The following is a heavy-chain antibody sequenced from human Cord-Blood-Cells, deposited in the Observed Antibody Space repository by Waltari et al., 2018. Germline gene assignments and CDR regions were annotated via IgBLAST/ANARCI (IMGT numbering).Heavy chain of an antibody. CDR3: ARHRKRVRGVIDY. Sequence: VQLQQWGAGLLKPSETLSRTCAVYGGSFSGYYWRRIRQPPGKGLEWIGEINHSGSTNYNPSLKSRVTISVDTSKNQFSLKLSSVTAADTAVYYCARHRKRVRGVIDYWGQGTLVTVSS. CDR2: INHSGST. V-gene: IGHV4-34*01. J-gene: IGHJ4*02. D-gene: IGHD3-10*01. CDR1: GGSFSGYY.